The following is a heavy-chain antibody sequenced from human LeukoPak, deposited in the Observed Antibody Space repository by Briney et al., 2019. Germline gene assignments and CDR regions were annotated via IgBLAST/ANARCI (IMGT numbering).Heavy chain of an antibody. CDR3: ARWTTTYLDY. CDR2: ISAYNGNT. D-gene: IGHD4-11*01. CDR1: GYTFTSYG. J-gene: IGHJ4*02. Sequence: ASVKVSCKASGYTFTSYGIGWVRQAPGQGLEWIGWISAYNGNTNYAQKFQGRVTMTRDTSTSTVYMELSSLRSEDSAVYYCARWTTTYLDYWGQGTLVTVSS. V-gene: IGHV1-18*01.